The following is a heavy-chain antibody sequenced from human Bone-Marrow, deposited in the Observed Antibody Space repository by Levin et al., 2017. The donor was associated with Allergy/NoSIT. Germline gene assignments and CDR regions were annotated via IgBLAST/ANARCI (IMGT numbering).Heavy chain of an antibody. J-gene: IGHJ4*02. Sequence: GESLKISCAASGFTFSDYYMSWIRQAPGKGLEWVSYISSSSSYTNYADSVKGRFTISRDNAKNSLYLQMNSLRAEDTAVYYCARGCSGGSCYDFDYWGQGTLVTVSS. CDR3: ARGCSGGSCYDFDY. CDR2: ISSSSSYT. CDR1: GFTFSDYY. D-gene: IGHD2-15*01. V-gene: IGHV3-11*06.